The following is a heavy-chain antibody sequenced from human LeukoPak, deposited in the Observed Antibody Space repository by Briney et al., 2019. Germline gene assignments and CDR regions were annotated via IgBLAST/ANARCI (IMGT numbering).Heavy chain of an antibody. CDR2: INAGKGNT. CDR3: ARGRVSQQLANYYYMDV. D-gene: IGHD6-13*01. CDR1: GYTFTSYA. Sequence: ASVKVSCKASGYTFTSYAMHWVRQAPGQRLEWMGWINAGKGNTKYSQEFQGRVTITRDTSASTAYMELSSLRSEDMAVYYCARGRVSQQLANYYYMDVWGKGTTVTVSS. J-gene: IGHJ6*03. V-gene: IGHV1-3*03.